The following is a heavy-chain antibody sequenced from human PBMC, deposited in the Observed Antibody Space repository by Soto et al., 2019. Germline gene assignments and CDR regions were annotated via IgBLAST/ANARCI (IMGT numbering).Heavy chain of an antibody. J-gene: IGHJ4*02. V-gene: IGHV2-5*01. CDR3: AHRPTSTDDFYFDY. CDR2: FYWNDDK. D-gene: IGHD2-21*02. Sequence: QITLTESGPTLVTPTQTLTLTCSFSGFSLTTSGVAVGWFRQPPGKAPEWLALFYWNDDKRYSPSLRSRLTVTGDSSKNQVVLTLANVDPVESGTYYCAHRPTSTDDFYFDYWGQGTLVTVSS. CDR1: GFSLTTSGVA.